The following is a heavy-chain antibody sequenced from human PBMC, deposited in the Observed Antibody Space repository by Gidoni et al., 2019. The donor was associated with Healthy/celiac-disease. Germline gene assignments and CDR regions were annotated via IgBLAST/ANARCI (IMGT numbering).Heavy chain of an antibody. V-gene: IGHV4-34*01. CDR3: ATFSDYSAAWFDP. D-gene: IGHD4-4*01. CDR1: GGSFSGED. Sequence: QVQLQQWGAGLLKPSETLSLTCSVYGGSFSGEDWSWIRQPPGKGLEWIGEINHSGSTNYNPSLKSRVTISVDTSKNQFSLKLSSVTAADTAVYYCATFSDYSAAWFDPWGQGTLVTVSS. CDR2: INHSGST. J-gene: IGHJ5*02.